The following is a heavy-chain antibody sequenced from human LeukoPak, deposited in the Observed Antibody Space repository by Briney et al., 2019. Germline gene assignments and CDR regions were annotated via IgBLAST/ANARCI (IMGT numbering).Heavy chain of an antibody. Sequence: GGSLRLSCAASGFTFSSYSMNWVRQAPGKGLEWVSSISSSSSYIYYADSVKGRFTISRDNAKNSLYLQMNSLRAEDTAVYYCATERPGGNYDILTGYKDYWGQGTLVTVSS. CDR3: ATERPGGNYDILTGYKDY. CDR1: GFTFSSYS. CDR2: ISSSSSYI. J-gene: IGHJ4*02. D-gene: IGHD3-9*01. V-gene: IGHV3-21*01.